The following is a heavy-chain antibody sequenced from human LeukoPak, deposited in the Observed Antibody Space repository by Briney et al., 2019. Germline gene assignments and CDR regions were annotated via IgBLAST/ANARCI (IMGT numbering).Heavy chain of an antibody. Sequence: SETLSLTCTVSGGSISSYYWSWIRQPPGKGLEWIGHIYYSGSTNYNPSLKSRVTISVDTSKNQFSLKLSSVTAADTAVYYCARGPMVREVIMGAFDIWGQGTMVTVSS. J-gene: IGHJ3*02. CDR1: GGSISSYY. CDR2: IYYSGST. CDR3: ARGPMVREVIMGAFDI. V-gene: IGHV4-59*01. D-gene: IGHD3-10*01.